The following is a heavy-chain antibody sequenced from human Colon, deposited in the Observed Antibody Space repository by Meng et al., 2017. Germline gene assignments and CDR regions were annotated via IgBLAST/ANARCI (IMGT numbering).Heavy chain of an antibody. CDR1: NGSINSADYY. V-gene: IGHV4-30-4*01. J-gene: IGHJ4*02. CDR2: IHSSGNT. CDR3: ARNPVIPDARTFDF. D-gene: IGHD2-2*01. Sequence: QVQLHESGPGLVKPSQTLSLTCTISNGSINSADYYWNWIRQPPGKGPEWLGYIHSSGNTYYTPSLKSRLAMSLDTSKNQFSLRLTSVTAADTAVYYCARNPVIPDARTFDFWGQGALVTVSS.